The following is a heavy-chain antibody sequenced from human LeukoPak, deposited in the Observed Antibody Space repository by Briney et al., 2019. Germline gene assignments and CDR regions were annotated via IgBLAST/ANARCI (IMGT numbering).Heavy chain of an antibody. CDR1: GFTFSGYS. V-gene: IGHV3-21*01. J-gene: IGHJ4*02. Sequence: TPGGALRLSCSASGFTFSGYSMTRGPQAPGKGLEWVSSISSSSSYIYYADSVKGRFTISRDNARNSLYLQMNSLRAEDTAVYYCARAPWYGPPDYWGQGTLVTVSS. D-gene: IGHD6-13*01. CDR2: ISSSSSYI. CDR3: ARAPWYGPPDY.